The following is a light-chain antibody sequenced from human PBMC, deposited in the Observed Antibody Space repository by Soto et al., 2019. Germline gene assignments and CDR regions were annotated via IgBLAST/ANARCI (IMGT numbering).Light chain of an antibody. CDR3: SSYGGSNNLL. Sequence: QSVLTQPPSASGSPGQSVTISCTGTRRDIGGYDFVSWYQQHPGKAPKLLIYDVIKRPSGVPDRFSGSKSGNTASLTVSGLQTDDEADYYCSSYGGSNNLLFGGGTKLTVL. CDR2: DVI. CDR1: RRDIGGYDF. J-gene: IGLJ2*01. V-gene: IGLV2-8*01.